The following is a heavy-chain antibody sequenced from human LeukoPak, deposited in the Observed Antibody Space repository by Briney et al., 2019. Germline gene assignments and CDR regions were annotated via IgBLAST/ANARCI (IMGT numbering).Heavy chain of an antibody. V-gene: IGHV3-9*01. Sequence: GGSLRLSCAASRFTFDDYAMHWVRQAPGKGLERVSGISWNSGSIGYADSVKGRFTISRDNAKNSLYLQMNSLRTEDTAVYYCAKDISGASRAFDYWGQGTLVTVSS. D-gene: IGHD7-27*01. CDR2: ISWNSGSI. CDR3: AKDISGASRAFDY. J-gene: IGHJ4*02. CDR1: RFTFDDYA.